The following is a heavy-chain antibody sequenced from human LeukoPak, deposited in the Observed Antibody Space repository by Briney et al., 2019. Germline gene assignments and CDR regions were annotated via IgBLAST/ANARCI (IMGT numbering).Heavy chain of an antibody. D-gene: IGHD3-10*01. V-gene: IGHV1-2*02. J-gene: IGHJ5*02. Sequence: GASVKVSCKASGYTFTSYDINWVRQATGQGLEWMGWMNPNSGGTNYAQKFQGRVTMTRDTSISTAYMELSRLRSDDTAVYYCARDKAGSLGWFDPWGQGTLVTVSS. CDR3: ARDKAGSLGWFDP. CDR2: MNPNSGGT. CDR1: GYTFTSYD.